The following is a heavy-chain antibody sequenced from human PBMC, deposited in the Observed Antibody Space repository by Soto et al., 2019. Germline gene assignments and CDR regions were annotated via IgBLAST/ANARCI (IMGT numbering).Heavy chain of an antibody. D-gene: IGHD3-10*01. CDR1: GFTFSSYG. Sequence: QVQLVEAGVGVVQPGRSLRLSCAASGFTFSSYGMHWVRQAPGKGLEWVAVIWYDGSNKYYADSVKCRFTISRDNSKNTLYLQMNSLRAEDTAVYYCARDLVRGVIDYWGQGSLVTVSS. CDR2: IWYDGSNK. V-gene: IGHV3-33*01. CDR3: ARDLVRGVIDY. J-gene: IGHJ4*02.